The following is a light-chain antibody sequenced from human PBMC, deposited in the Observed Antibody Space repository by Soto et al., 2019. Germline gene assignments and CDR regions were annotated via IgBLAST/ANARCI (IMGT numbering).Light chain of an antibody. V-gene: IGKV3D-11*01. CDR2: DAS. CDR3: QQRSNWHPDP. CDR1: QGVSSY. J-gene: IGKJ4*01. Sequence: EIVLTQSPATLSLSPGERATLSCRASQGVSSYLAWYQQKPGQAPRLLIYDASNRATGIPARFSGSGPGTDFTLTISSLEPEDFAVYYRQQRSNWHPDPFGGGTKVEIK.